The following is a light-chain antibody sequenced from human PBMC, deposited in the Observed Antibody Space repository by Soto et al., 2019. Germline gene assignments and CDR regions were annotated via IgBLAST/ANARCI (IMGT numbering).Light chain of an antibody. Sequence: EIVLTQSPGTLSLSPGEIATLSCRASQSVSSSYLAWYQQKPGQAPRPLIYVASRRAIGIPDRFSGSGSGTDFTLTISRLEPEDFAVYYCQQYGSSPWTFGQGTKVEIK. CDR3: QQYGSSPWT. J-gene: IGKJ1*01. CDR2: VAS. V-gene: IGKV3-20*01. CDR1: QSVSSSY.